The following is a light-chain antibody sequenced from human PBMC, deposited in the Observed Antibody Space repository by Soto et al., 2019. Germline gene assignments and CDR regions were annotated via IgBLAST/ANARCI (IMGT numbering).Light chain of an antibody. CDR2: VNSDGSH. V-gene: IGLV4-69*01. CDR1: SGHSSYA. J-gene: IGLJ2*01. CDR3: QTWGTGIHVV. Sequence: QSVLTQSPSASASLGASVKLTCTLSSGHSSYAIAWHQQQSGKGPRSLMKVNSDGSHYKGDGIPDRFSGSSSGAERCLTISSLQSEDEADYYCQTWGTGIHVVFGGGTKLTVL.